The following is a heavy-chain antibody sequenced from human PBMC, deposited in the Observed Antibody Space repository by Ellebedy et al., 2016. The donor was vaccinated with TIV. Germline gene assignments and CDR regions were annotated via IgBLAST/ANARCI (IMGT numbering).Heavy chain of an antibody. CDR1: GGSIGGEY. Sequence: SETLSLTCTVSGGSIGGEYWSWIRQPPGKGLECIGYMYYSGVSNYNPSLKSRVTISMDTSKTQFSLNLSSVTAADTAVYYCARVRGPHNKNWFDPWGQGTLVTVSS. J-gene: IGHJ5*02. D-gene: IGHD1-14*01. CDR2: MYYSGVS. V-gene: IGHV4-59*01. CDR3: ARVRGPHNKNWFDP.